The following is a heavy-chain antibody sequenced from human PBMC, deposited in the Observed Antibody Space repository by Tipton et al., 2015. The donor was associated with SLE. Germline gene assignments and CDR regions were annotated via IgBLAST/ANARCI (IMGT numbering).Heavy chain of an antibody. Sequence: TLSLTCTVSGGSISSGGYYWSWIRQHPGKGLEWIGYIYYSGSTNYNPSLKSRVTISVDTSKNQFSLKLSSVTAADTAVYYCARLLLISPTDAFDIWGQGTMVTVSS. CDR3: ARLLLISPTDAFDI. CDR2: IYYSGST. V-gene: IGHV4-31*03. J-gene: IGHJ3*02. CDR1: GGSISSGGYY.